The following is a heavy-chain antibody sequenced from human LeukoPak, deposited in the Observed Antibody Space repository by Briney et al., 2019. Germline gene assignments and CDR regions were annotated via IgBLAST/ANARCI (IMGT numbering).Heavy chain of an antibody. J-gene: IGHJ5*02. Sequence: PSETLSLTRTVSGGSISSSSYYWGWIRQPPGKGLEWIGSIYYSGSTYYNPSLKSRATISVDTSKNQFLLKLSSVTAADTAVYYCASLQLRYDYGDFDWFDPWGQGTLVTVSS. V-gene: IGHV4-39*01. CDR3: ASLQLRYDYGDFDWFDP. CDR2: IYYSGST. CDR1: GGSISSSSYY. D-gene: IGHD4-17*01.